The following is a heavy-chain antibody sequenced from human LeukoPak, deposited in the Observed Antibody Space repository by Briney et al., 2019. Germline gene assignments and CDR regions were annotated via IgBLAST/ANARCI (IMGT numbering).Heavy chain of an antibody. J-gene: IGHJ6*02. CDR3: ARHGYSYGYRNYYYGMDV. V-gene: IGHV5-51*01. CDR2: INPGDSDT. Sequence: GESLKISCKGSGYSFTSYWIGWVRQMPGKGLEWMGIINPGDSDTRYSPSFQGQVTISADKSISAAYLQWSSLKASDTAMYYCARHGYSYGYRNYYYGMDVWGQGTTVTVSS. D-gene: IGHD5-18*01. CDR1: GYSFTSYW.